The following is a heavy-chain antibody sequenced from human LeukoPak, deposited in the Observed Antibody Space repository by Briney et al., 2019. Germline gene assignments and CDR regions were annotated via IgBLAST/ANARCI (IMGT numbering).Heavy chain of an antibody. CDR1: GFTISSYW. Sequence: GGSLTLYCAASGFTISSYWMSWVRKGPGKGLEMEANIKQDGRDKYYVDSVKGRFTISRDTAKNSLYLQMNSLRAEDTAVYYCARSLGYCSAGSCFPFDYWGQGALVTVSS. V-gene: IGHV3-7*05. CDR2: IKQDGRDK. CDR3: ARSLGYCSAGSCFPFDY. J-gene: IGHJ4*02. D-gene: IGHD2-15*01.